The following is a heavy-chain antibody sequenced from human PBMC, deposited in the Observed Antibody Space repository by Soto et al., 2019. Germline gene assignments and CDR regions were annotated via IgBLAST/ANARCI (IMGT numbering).Heavy chain of an antibody. J-gene: IGHJ4*02. CDR2: IYWNDDK. Sequence: GLDLEWLALIYWNDDKRYSPSLKSRLTITKDTSKNQVVLTMTNMDPVDTATYYCAHTDTVSSGWYFDYWGQGTLVTVSS. D-gene: IGHD6-19*01. CDR3: AHTDTVSSGWYFDY. V-gene: IGHV2-5*01.